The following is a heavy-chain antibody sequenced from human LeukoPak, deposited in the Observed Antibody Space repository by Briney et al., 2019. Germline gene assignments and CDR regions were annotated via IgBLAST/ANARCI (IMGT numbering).Heavy chain of an antibody. D-gene: IGHD3-3*01. CDR2: IYGSSRT. CDR3: ARGSFGIFGVVSHFDY. J-gene: IGHJ4*02. V-gene: IGHV3-66*01. Sequence: GGSLRLSCAGSGFIVSSNYMSWVRQAAGKGLEWVSVIYGSSRTYYADSVKGRFTISRDNSKNTVYLQMDSLRAEDTAVYYCARGSFGIFGVVSHFDYWGQGTLVTVSS. CDR1: GFIVSSNY.